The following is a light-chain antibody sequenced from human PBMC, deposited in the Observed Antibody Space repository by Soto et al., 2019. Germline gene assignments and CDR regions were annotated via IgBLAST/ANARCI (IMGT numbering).Light chain of an antibody. Sequence: MTQSPSTLSASVGDRVTITCRASQSIRHYLAWYQQRPGQAPRLLIYDTSTRAAGIAARFSGSGSGTEFTLTISSLQSEDSAVYYCQQYVHWPPGAFGQGTTVEIK. CDR1: QSIRHY. CDR3: QQYVHWPPGA. CDR2: DTS. J-gene: IGKJ1*01. V-gene: IGKV3-15*01.